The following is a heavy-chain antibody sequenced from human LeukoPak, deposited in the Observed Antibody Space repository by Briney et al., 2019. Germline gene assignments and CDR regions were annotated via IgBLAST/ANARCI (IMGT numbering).Heavy chain of an antibody. CDR1: GYTFTGYY. CDR2: INPNSGGT. J-gene: IGHJ6*03. D-gene: IGHD7-27*01. Sequence: ASVKVSCKASGYTFTGYYMHWVRQAPGQGREWMGWINPNSGGTNYAQKFQGRVTMTRDTSISTAYMELSRLRSDDTAVYYCARVGPNGGYYYYYMDVWGKGTTVTVSS. CDR3: ARVGPNGGYYYYYMDV. V-gene: IGHV1-2*02.